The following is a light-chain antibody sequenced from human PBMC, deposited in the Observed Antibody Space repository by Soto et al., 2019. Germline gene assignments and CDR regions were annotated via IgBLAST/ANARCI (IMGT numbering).Light chain of an antibody. J-gene: IGKJ4*01. Sequence: EFVLRQSPGTLSLSPGERATLSFRASQTVRNNYLAWYQQKPGQAPRLLIYDASSRATGIPDRFSGGGSGTDFTLTISRLEPEDFAVYYCQQFSSYPLTFGGGTKV. CDR3: QQFSSYPLT. CDR2: DAS. CDR1: QTVRNNY. V-gene: IGKV3-20*01.